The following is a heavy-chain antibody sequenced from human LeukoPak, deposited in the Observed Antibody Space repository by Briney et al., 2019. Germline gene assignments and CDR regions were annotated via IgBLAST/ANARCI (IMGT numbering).Heavy chain of an antibody. Sequence: SVTVSCKASGGTFSNYAISWVRQAPGQGLEWMGGIIPIFGTANYAQKFQGRVTITADESTSTAYMELSSLRSEDTAVYYCARGPSGYSGDDPSYYYMDVWGKGTTVTISS. CDR3: ARGPSGYSGDDPSYYYMDV. CDR1: GGTFSNYA. D-gene: IGHD5-12*01. CDR2: IIPIFGTA. V-gene: IGHV1-69*13. J-gene: IGHJ6*03.